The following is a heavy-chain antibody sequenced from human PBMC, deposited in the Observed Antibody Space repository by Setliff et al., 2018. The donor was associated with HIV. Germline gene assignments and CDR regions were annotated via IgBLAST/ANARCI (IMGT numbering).Heavy chain of an antibody. CDR1: GFTFSTSA. CDR2: ISGSGAST. J-gene: IGHJ3*02. D-gene: IGHD3-22*01. CDR3: AREPTYYYESSGPYDAFDI. V-gene: IGHV3-23*01. Sequence: PVGSLRLSCVASGFTFSTSAMSWVRQAPGKGLEWASTISGSGASTYYADSVKGRFTISRDNSKNTLYVQMNSLRPEDTAVYYCAREPTYYYESSGPYDAFDIWGQGTMVTVSS.